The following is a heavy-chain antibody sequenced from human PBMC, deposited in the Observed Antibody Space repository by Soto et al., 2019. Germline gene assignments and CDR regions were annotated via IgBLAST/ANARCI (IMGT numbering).Heavy chain of an antibody. CDR3: ATLGYCSSTSCYEGPYNWFDP. J-gene: IGHJ5*02. V-gene: IGHV1-24*01. Sequence: ASVKVSCKVSGYTLTELSMHWVRQAPGKGLEWMGGFDPEDGETIYAQKFQGRVTMTEDTSTDTAYMELSSLRSEDTAVYYCATLGYCSSTSCYEGPYNWFDPWGQGTLVTVSS. D-gene: IGHD2-2*01. CDR1: GYTLTELS. CDR2: FDPEDGET.